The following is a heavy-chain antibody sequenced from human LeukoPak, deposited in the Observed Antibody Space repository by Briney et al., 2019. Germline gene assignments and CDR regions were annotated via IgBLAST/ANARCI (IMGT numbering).Heavy chain of an antibody. Sequence: SVKVSCKGSVGTFSSYTISWVRQAPGQALEWMGRIIPILVIAHYAQKLQGRVTITADKSTSTAYMELSSLRSEDTAVYYCARDLSWVAGILDYWGQGTLVTVSS. J-gene: IGHJ4*02. V-gene: IGHV1-69*04. CDR2: IIPILVIA. D-gene: IGHD6-19*01. CDR3: ARDLSWVAGILDY. CDR1: VGTFSSYT.